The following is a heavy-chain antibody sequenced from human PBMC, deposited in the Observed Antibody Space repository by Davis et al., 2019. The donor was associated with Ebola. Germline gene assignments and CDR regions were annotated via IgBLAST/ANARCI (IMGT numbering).Heavy chain of an antibody. V-gene: IGHV5-51*01. J-gene: IGHJ4*02. CDR3: ARTTGIGMSY. CDR2: IFPGDSDT. CDR1: GYTFTSYW. D-gene: IGHD1-1*01. Sequence: GESLKISCKASGYTFTSYWIVWVRQMPGKGLECMGIIFPGDSDTRYSPSFQGQVTISVDKSIDTAYLQWSSLKASDTATYYCARTTGIGMSYWGQGTLVTVSS.